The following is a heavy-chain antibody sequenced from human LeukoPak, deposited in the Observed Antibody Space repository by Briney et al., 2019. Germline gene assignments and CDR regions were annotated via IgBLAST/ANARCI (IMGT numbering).Heavy chain of an antibody. J-gene: IGHJ2*01. Sequence: ASVKVSCKASGYTFTGYYMHWVRQAPGQGLEWMGWINPNSGGTNYAQKFQGRVTMTRDTSISTAYMELRRLRSDDTAVYYCAASGDWDDGWYFDLWGRGTLVTVSS. CDR2: INPNSGGT. V-gene: IGHV1-2*02. CDR3: AASGDWDDGWYFDL. D-gene: IGHD2-21*02. CDR1: GYTFTGYY.